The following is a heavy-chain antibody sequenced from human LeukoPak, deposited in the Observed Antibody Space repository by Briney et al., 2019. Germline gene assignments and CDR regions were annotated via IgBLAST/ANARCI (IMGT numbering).Heavy chain of an antibody. CDR1: GFTFIGHW. V-gene: IGHV3-7*01. J-gene: IGHJ4*02. Sequence: GGSLRLSCAASGFTFIGHWVIWVRQAPGRGLEWVANINQGGSDKYYVDSVKGRFTISRDNANNLLYLQMNSLRGEDTAVYYCTRDRSRAEDVWGQGTLVTVSS. D-gene: IGHD1-14*01. CDR2: INQGGSDK. CDR3: TRDRSRAEDV.